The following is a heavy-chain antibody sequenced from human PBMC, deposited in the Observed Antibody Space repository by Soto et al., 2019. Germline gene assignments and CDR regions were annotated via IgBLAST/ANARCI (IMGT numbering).Heavy chain of an antibody. J-gene: IGHJ3*02. CDR1: GFTFSSYG. D-gene: IGHD2-15*01. Sequence: QVQLVESGGGVVQPGRSLRLSCAASGFTFSSYGMHWVRQAPGKGLEWVAVIWSDGSDKYYADSVKGRFTISSDNSKNTLYQQMNSLRAEDTAVDYCARRVAHLYAFGMWGQGAVVPVSS. CDR3: ARRVAHLYAFGM. V-gene: IGHV3-33*01. CDR2: IWSDGSDK.